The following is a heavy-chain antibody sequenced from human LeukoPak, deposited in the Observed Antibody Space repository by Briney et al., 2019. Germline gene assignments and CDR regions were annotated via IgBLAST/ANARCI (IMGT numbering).Heavy chain of an antibody. CDR2: IRGSNNYI. CDR3: ARGYTHGLDV. V-gene: IGHV3-21*01. CDR1: GFTFSSYI. D-gene: IGHD5-18*01. J-gene: IGHJ6*02. Sequence: GGSLGLSCAASGFTFSSYIMNWVRQAPGKGLEWVSSIRGSNNYIYYADSVKGRFTISRDNAKNSRYLQMNSLRADDTAVYYCARGYTHGLDVWGQGTTVTVSS.